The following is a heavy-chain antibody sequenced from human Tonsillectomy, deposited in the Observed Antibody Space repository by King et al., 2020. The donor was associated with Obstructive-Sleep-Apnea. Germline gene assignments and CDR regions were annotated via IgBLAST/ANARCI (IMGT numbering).Heavy chain of an antibody. V-gene: IGHV1-2*04. CDR2: IDPDSGGT. D-gene: IGHD5-24*01. J-gene: IGHJ4*02. CDR1: GYTFTGYY. Sequence: VQLVESGAEVKKPGASVKVSCKASGYTFTGYYIYWLRQAPGQGLECMGWIDPDSGGTNFAQKFQGWITMTRDTSISTAYMELSRLKTDDTAVYFCARERDRYNSLYYWGQGTLVTVSS. CDR3: ARERDRYNSLYY.